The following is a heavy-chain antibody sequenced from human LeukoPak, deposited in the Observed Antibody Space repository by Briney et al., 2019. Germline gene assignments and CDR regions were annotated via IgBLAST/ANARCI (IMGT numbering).Heavy chain of an antibody. J-gene: IGHJ6*02. D-gene: IGHD3-10*01. CDR2: IYYSGST. Sequence: SETLSLTCTVSAGSISSYFWSWNRQPPGKGLEWIGYIYYSGSTNYNPSLQSRVTISTDTSKSQSSLKPRSVTAADTAVYYCARDRGRTSYYYGMDVWGQGTTVTVSS. V-gene: IGHV4-59*01. CDR1: AGSISSYF. CDR3: ARDRGRTSYYYGMDV.